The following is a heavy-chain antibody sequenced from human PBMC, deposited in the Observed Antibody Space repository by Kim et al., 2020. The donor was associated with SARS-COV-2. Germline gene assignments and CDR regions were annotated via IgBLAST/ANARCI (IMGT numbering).Heavy chain of an antibody. J-gene: IGHJ4*02. CDR3: ARDPRRGSRVVPAASHFDY. D-gene: IGHD2-2*01. Sequence: GQITKTRDNSKNTLYLQMNSLRAEDTAVYYCARDPRRGSRVVPAASHFDYWGQGTLVTVSS. V-gene: IGHV3-30*01.